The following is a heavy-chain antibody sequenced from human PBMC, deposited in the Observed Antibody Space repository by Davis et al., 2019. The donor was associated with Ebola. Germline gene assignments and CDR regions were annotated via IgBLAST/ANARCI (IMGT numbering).Heavy chain of an antibody. D-gene: IGHD6-13*01. CDR2: ISGYNGNT. Sequence: ASVKVSCKASGYMFTNYGISWVRQAPGQGLEWMGWISGYNGNTDYAQTVQGRVSMTTDTSTSTAYMELRSLRSDDTAVYYCTRGNSWDAPFDYWGQGTLVTVSS. J-gene: IGHJ4*02. CDR1: GYMFTNYG. V-gene: IGHV1-18*04. CDR3: TRGNSWDAPFDY.